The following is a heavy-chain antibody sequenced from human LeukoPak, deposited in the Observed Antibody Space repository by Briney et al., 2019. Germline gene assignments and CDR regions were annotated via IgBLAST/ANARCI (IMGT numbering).Heavy chain of an antibody. CDR1: GFTFSSYW. CDR2: IKQDGSEK. J-gene: IGHJ5*02. CDR3: ARDTGYYGVWFDP. D-gene: IGHD3-10*01. V-gene: IGHV3-7*01. Sequence: PGGSLRLSCAASGFTFSSYWMSWVRQAPGKGLEWVANIKQDGSEKYYVDSVKGRFTISRDNAKNSLYLQMNSLRAEDTAVYYCARDTGYYGVWFDPWGQGTLVTVSS.